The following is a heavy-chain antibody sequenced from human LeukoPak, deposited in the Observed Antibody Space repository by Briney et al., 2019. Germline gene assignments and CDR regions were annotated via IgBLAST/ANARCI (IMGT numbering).Heavy chain of an antibody. CDR1: GGTFSSYA. D-gene: IGHD3-10*01. V-gene: IGHV1-69*05. CDR3: ARANRGGLESPIWFGALDY. J-gene: IGHJ4*02. CDR2: IIPIFGTA. Sequence: SVKVSCKASGGTFSSYAISWVRQAPGQGLEWMGGIIPIFGTANYAQKFQGRVSITTDESTNTAYMELSSLRSEDTAVYYCARANRGGLESPIWFGALDYWGQGALVTVSS.